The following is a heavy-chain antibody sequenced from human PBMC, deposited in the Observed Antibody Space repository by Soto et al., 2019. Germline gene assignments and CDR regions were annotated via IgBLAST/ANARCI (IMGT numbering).Heavy chain of an antibody. J-gene: IGHJ5*02. Sequence: QITLKESGPTLVKPTQTLTLTCTFSGFSLSTSGVGVVWIRQPPGKALECLGIIYWDDDKRSSPSLKSRLTIPQDTSKNQVALTMTNMDPVDTGTYYCAHNLVAGTSWFDPWGQGALVTVSS. CDR1: GFSLSTSGVG. V-gene: IGHV2-5*02. CDR2: IYWDDDK. CDR3: AHNLVAGTSWFDP. D-gene: IGHD6-19*01.